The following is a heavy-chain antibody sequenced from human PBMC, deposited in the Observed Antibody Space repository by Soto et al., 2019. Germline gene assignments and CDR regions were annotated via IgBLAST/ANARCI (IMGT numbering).Heavy chain of an antibody. CDR1: GFTFISYA. CDR3: ARDSGYGSGASVNHYLDF. D-gene: IGHD3-10*01. J-gene: IGHJ4*01. Sequence: PGGSLRLSCAASGFTFISYAMHWVRQAPGEGLEWVALISNDGSQKYYADSVKGRITISRDNSKNMVSLRMNSLRAEDTAVYYCARDSGYGSGASVNHYLDFWGRGTLVTVSS. V-gene: IGHV3-30*03. CDR2: ISNDGSQK.